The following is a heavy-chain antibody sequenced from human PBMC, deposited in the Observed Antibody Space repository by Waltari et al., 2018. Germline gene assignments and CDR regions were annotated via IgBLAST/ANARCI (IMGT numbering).Heavy chain of an antibody. Sequence: EGPPGEPGGGLVQPGGSRRPDCAASGLHFSTSSMPWVGQAPGKGLALISNISSSNSTIYYAVSVKGRFPIASDNAKNSLSLQMNSLRAEVSAVYYCARGYNWGRAAMDVWGQGPTVTVSS. D-gene: IGHD3-16*01. CDR3: ARGYNWGRAAMDV. CDR1: GLHFSTSS. CDR2: ISSSNSTI. J-gene: IGHJ6*02. V-gene: IGHV3-48*01.